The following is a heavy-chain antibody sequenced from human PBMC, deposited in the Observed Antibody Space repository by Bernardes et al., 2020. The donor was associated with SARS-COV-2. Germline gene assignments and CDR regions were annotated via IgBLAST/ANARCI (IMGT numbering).Heavy chain of an antibody. V-gene: IGHV1-2*02. CDR3: ARDRSITIFGVVIISDVAS. J-gene: IGHJ5*01. CDR2: INPNSGGT. CDR1: GYTFTGYY. D-gene: IGHD3-3*01. Sequence: ASVKVSCKASGYTFTGYYMHWVRQAPGQGLEWLGWINPNSGGTNYAQKFQGRVTMTRDTSISTAYMELSRLRSDDTAVYYCARDRSITIFGVVIISDVASWGNRTLAIVSP.